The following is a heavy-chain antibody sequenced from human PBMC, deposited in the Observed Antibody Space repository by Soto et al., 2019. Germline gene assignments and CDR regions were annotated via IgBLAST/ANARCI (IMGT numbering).Heavy chain of an antibody. Sequence: QITLKESGPTLVKPTQTLTLTCTFSGFSLSTSGVGVGWIRQPPGKALEWLALIYWDDDKRYSPSLKSRLTITKDTSKNQVVLTMTNMDPVDTATYYCAHSKWGYSYGSARYYYYYGMDVWGQGTTVTVSS. J-gene: IGHJ6*02. CDR3: AHSKWGYSYGSARYYYYYGMDV. CDR1: GFSLSTSGVG. D-gene: IGHD5-18*01. CDR2: IYWDDDK. V-gene: IGHV2-5*02.